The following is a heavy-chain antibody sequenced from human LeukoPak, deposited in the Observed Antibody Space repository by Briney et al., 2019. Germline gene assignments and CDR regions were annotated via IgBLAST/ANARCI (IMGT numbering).Heavy chain of an antibody. CDR3: ARDLRSSGYYAFDY. CDR1: GFTFSSYR. J-gene: IGHJ4*02. D-gene: IGHD3-22*01. V-gene: IGHV3-74*01. CDR2: INSDGRST. Sequence: PGGSLRLSCAASGFTFSSYRMYWVRQAPGKGLVWVSRINSDGRSTTYADSVKGRFTISRDNAKNTLYLQMNSLRAEDTAVYYCARDLRSSGYYAFDYWGQGTLVTVSS.